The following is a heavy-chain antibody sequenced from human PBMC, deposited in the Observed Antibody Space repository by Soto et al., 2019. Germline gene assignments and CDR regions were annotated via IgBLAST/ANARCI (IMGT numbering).Heavy chain of an antibody. Sequence: EVQLVESGGGLVKPGGSLRLSCAASGFTFSSYDMNWVRQAQGKGLEYVSSITTSGSYIYYGDSVRGRFTISRDNATNSLFLQMYSLRAEDTAVYYSVRSGTAPMLRHNWFDPWGQGTLVTFSS. CDR1: GFTFSSYD. J-gene: IGHJ5*02. D-gene: IGHD1-1*01. V-gene: IGHV3-21*01. CDR2: ITTSGSYI. CDR3: VRSGTAPMLRHNWFDP.